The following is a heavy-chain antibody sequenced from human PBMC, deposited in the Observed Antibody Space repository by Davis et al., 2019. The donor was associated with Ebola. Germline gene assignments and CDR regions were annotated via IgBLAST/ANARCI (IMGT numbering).Heavy chain of an antibody. J-gene: IGHJ6*02. CDR2: INHSGST. CDR3: ARDTYYDFWSGHMRNYYYYGMDV. CDR1: GGSFSGYY. V-gene: IGHV4-34*01. Sequence: PGGSLRLSCAVYGGSFSGYYWSWIRQPPGKGLEWIGEINHSGSTNYNPSLKSRVTISVDTSKNQFSLKLSSVTAADTAVYYCARDTYYDFWSGHMRNYYYYGMDVWGQGTTVTVSS. D-gene: IGHD3-3*01.